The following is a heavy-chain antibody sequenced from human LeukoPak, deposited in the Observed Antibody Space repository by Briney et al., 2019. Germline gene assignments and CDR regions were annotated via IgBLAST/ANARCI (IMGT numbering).Heavy chain of an antibody. V-gene: IGHV1-2*02. CDR1: GYTFPGYY. Sequence: ASVKVSCKASGYTFPGYYMHCVRQAPGQGLEWMGWINPNSGGTNYAQKFQGRVTMTRDTSISTAFMELSRLRSDDTALYYCAREHSSSSGKVFDYWGQGTLVTVSS. J-gene: IGHJ4*02. CDR2: INPNSGGT. CDR3: AREHSSSSGKVFDY. D-gene: IGHD6-6*01.